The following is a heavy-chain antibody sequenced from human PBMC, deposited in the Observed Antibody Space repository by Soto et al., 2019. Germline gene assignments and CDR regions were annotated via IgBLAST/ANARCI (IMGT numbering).Heavy chain of an antibody. CDR3: ARPLKAMVRGVIGAFDI. J-gene: IGHJ3*02. CDR2: IYSGGST. D-gene: IGHD3-10*01. Sequence: GSLRLSCAASGFTVSSNYMSWVRQAPGKGLEWVSVIYSGGSTYYADSVKGRFTISRDNSKNTLYLQMNSLRAEDTAVYYCARPLKAMVRGVIGAFDIWGQGTMVTVS. CDR1: GFTVSSNY. V-gene: IGHV3-66*01.